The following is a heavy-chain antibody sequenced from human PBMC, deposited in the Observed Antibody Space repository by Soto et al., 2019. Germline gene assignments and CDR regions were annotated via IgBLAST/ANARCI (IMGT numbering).Heavy chain of an antibody. J-gene: IGHJ4*02. D-gene: IGHD6-13*01. Sequence: EVQLVESGGGLVQPGGSLRLSCAASGFTFSDHYMDWVRQAPGKGLEWVGRIRNKANSYTTVYAASVKGRFTISRDDSKNSLYLQMNSLKTEDTAVYYCARTHSSSWYCSYFDYWGQGTLVTVSS. CDR3: ARTHSSSWYCSYFDY. V-gene: IGHV3-72*01. CDR2: IRNKANSYTT. CDR1: GFTFSDHY.